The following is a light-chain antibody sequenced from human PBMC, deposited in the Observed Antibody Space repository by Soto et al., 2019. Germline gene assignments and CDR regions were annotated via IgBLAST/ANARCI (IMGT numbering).Light chain of an antibody. CDR2: GAS. Sequence: EIVLTQSPGTLSLSPGERATLSCRASQTVSSSLAWYQQKPGQAPRLLIYGASSRATGVPVRFSGSGSGTEFTLTINSLQSEDFAVYYCLQHNNWWTFGQGTKVDIK. V-gene: IGKV3-15*01. J-gene: IGKJ1*01. CDR1: QTVSSS. CDR3: LQHNNWWT.